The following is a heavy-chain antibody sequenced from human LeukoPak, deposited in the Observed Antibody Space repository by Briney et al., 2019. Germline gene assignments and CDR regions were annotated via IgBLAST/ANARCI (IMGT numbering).Heavy chain of an antibody. CDR2: IYPGDSDT. CDR1: GSSFTSYW. V-gene: IGHV5-51*01. CDR3: ASTYCGGDCYSEKGGVTPKDAFDI. J-gene: IGHJ3*02. D-gene: IGHD2-21*02. Sequence: GASLQISCEGSGSSFTSYWIGWVRQLPGKGLEWMGIIYPGDSDTRYSPSFQGQVTISADKSISTAYLQWSSLKASDTAMYYCASTYCGGDCYSEKGGVTPKDAFDIWGQGTMVTVSS.